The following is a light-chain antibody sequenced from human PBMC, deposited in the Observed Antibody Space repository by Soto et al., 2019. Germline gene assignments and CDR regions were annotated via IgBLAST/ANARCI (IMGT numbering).Light chain of an antibody. J-gene: IGLJ1*01. Sequence: SSELTQPPSVSVVPGQTARITCGGNNIGSKSVHWYPQKPGQAPVLVIYDDGDRPSGIPERYSGSNSGNTATLTISRVEAGDEADYFCQVWDSSSDHAEVFGNGTKLTVL. CDR1: NIGSKS. CDR3: QVWDSSSDHAEV. V-gene: IGLV3-21*02. CDR2: DDG.